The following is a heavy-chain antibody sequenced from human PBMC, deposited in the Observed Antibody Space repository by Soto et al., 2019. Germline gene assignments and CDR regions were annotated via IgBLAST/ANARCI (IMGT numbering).Heavy chain of an antibody. CDR2: TRNKANSYTT. Sequence: GGSLRLSCAASGFTFSDHYMDWVRQAPGKGLEWVGRTRNKANSYTTEYAASVKGRFTISRDDSKNSLYLQMNSLKTEDTAVYYCARIVGATRAFDYWGQGTLVTVSS. CDR1: GFTFSDHY. J-gene: IGHJ4*02. V-gene: IGHV3-72*01. CDR3: ARIVGATRAFDY. D-gene: IGHD1-26*01.